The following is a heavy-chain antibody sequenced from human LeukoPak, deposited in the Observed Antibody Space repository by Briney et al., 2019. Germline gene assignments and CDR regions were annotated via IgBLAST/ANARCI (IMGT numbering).Heavy chain of an antibody. D-gene: IGHD3-10*01. CDR3: AKDGEGAYDSPRRVFFWYFDL. CDR1: GFTFSNSA. V-gene: IGHV3-23*01. Sequence: NPGGSMRLSCAVSGFTFSNSAMSWVRQAPGKGLEWVSAIIGGGGNTYYADSVQGRFTISRDNAKNTLYLQMNSLRAEDTAFYYCAKDGEGAYDSPRRVFFWYFDLWXRXXXXTVS. CDR2: IIGGGGNT. J-gene: IGHJ2*01.